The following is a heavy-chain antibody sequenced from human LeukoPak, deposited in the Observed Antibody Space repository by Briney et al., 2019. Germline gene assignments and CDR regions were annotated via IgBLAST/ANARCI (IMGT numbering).Heavy chain of an antibody. CDR2: IHYTGIT. CDR1: GGSITNYY. V-gene: IGHV4-59*08. J-gene: IGHJ4*02. CDR3: AKVSDRDSSGYYWGFEY. Sequence: SETLSLTCTVSGGSITNYYWSWIRQPPGKGLEWLGYIHYTGITKYNPSLKSRVTISVDTSRNQFSLKLTSVTAADTAVYYCAKVSDRDSSGYYWGFEYWGQGTLVTVSS. D-gene: IGHD3-22*01.